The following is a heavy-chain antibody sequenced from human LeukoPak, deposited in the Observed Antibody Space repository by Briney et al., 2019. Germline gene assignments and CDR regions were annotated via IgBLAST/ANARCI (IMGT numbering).Heavy chain of an antibody. Sequence: PGGSLRLSCAASGFTFSSYAMSWVRQAPGKGLEWVSAISGSGGSTYYADSVKGRFTISRDNSKNTLYLQMNSLRAEDTAVYYCAKDLGYCSGGSCRGLDYWGQGTLVTVSS. V-gene: IGHV3-23*01. CDR3: AKDLGYCSGGSCRGLDY. D-gene: IGHD2-15*01. CDR2: ISGSGGST. J-gene: IGHJ4*02. CDR1: GFTFSSYA.